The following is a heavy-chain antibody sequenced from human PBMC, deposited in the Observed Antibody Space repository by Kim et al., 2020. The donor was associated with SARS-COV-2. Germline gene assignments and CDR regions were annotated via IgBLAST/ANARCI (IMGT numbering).Heavy chain of an antibody. CDR3: AKVEDCGGDCYSLDY. V-gene: IGHV3-30*02. D-gene: IGHD2-21*02. Sequence: DSVKGRFTISRDNSKNTQYLQMNSLRGEDTAVYYWAKVEDCGGDCYSLDYWGQGTLVTVSS. J-gene: IGHJ4*02.